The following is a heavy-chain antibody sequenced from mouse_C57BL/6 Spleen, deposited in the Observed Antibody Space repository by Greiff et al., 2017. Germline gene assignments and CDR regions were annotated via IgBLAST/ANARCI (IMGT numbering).Heavy chain of an antibody. V-gene: IGHV1-26*01. J-gene: IGHJ2*01. Sequence: VQLQQSGPELVKPGASVKISCKASGYTFTDYYMNWVKQSPGKSLEWIGDINPNNGGTSYNQKFKGKATLTVDKSSSTAYMELRSLTSEDSAVXYCARSGLDYWGQGTTLTVSS. CDR3: ARSGLDY. CDR1: GYTFTDYY. CDR2: INPNNGGT.